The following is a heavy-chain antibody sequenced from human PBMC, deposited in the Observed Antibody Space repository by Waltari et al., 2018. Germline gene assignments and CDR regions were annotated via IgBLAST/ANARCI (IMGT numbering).Heavy chain of an antibody. V-gene: IGHV3-7*01. J-gene: IGHJ4*02. Sequence: EVQLVESGGGLVQPGGSLRLSCAASGFTFSSYWMSWVRQAPGKGVEWVANVKIKDNGSEQYYVDSGKGRFTISRDDARNSLYLQLDSLRAEDTGVYYCVRDQWAAAGSGWSGYFDYWGQGTLVTVSS. CDR1: GFTFSSYW. D-gene: IGHD3-10*01. CDR3: VRDQWAAAGSGWSGYFDY. CDR2: VKIKDNGSEQ.